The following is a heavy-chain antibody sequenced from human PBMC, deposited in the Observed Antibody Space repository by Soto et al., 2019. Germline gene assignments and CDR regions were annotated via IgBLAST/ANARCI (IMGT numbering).Heavy chain of an antibody. CDR1: GESFSGYY. CDR3: SRGRPPRY. J-gene: IGHJ4*02. Sequence: SETLSLTCVVYGESFSGYYWNWFRQPPGQTLEWIGDIDHSGSTHYNPSLKSRLTISIDPSKNHFSPGLTAVTAADAGTYFCSRGRPPRYWGQGTLVTVSS. CDR2: IDHSGST. V-gene: IGHV4-34*01.